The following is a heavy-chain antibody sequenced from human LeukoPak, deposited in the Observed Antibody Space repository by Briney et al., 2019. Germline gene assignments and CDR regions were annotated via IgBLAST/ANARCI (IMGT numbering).Heavy chain of an antibody. CDR2: ISAYNGNT. CDR1: GYTFTSYG. D-gene: IGHD3-10*01. CDR3: ARDSYYYGSGSYYHHYYYYMDV. Sequence: GASVKVSCKASGYTFTSYGISWVRQAPGQGLEWMGWISAYNGNTSYAQKLQGRVTMTTDTSTSTAYMELRSLRSDDTAVYYCARDSYYYGSGSYYHHYYYYMDVWGKGTTVTVSS. V-gene: IGHV1-18*01. J-gene: IGHJ6*03.